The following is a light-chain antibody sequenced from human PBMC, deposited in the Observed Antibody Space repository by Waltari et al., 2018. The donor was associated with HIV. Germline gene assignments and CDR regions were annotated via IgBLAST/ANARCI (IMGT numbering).Light chain of an antibody. CDR3: LQYRDYPRT. J-gene: IGKJ1*01. CDR2: DAS. Sequence: DIQMTQSPSSLSASVGDKVTITCRASQYIGSDLGLDQQRPGEAPRRLIFDASTLQGWVPLRFSGAGSGTEFTLTIHSLQAEDFATYFCLQYRDYPRTFGQGTKLDI. CDR1: QYIGSD. V-gene: IGKV1-17*01.